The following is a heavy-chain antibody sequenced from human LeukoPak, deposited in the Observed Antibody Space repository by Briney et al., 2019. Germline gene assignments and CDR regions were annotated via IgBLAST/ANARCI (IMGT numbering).Heavy chain of an antibody. Sequence: SETLSLTCTFSSGSISSYYWNWVRQPPGKGLEWVGYIYYSGTTNYNPSLKSRVTMSVDTSKNQFSLKLNSVIAADTAVYYCARWSFGSGSYAFDIWGQGTMVTVSS. CDR1: SGSISSYY. J-gene: IGHJ3*02. CDR2: IYYSGTT. D-gene: IGHD3-10*01. V-gene: IGHV4-59*08. CDR3: ARWSFGSGSYAFDI.